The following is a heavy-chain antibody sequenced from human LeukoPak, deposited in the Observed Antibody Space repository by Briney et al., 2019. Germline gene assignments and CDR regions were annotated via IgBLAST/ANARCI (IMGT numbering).Heavy chain of an antibody. V-gene: IGHV3-21*01. J-gene: IGHJ4*02. CDR1: GFIFTDYS. CDR3: ARRSPNYYFDY. CDR2: ISSSNNYI. Sequence: PGGSLRLSCAASGFIFTDYSMNWVRQAPGKGLEWVSSISSSNNYIYYADSVKGRFTISRDNAKNSLYLQMNSLRAEDTAVYYCARRSPNYYFDYWGQGTPVTVSS.